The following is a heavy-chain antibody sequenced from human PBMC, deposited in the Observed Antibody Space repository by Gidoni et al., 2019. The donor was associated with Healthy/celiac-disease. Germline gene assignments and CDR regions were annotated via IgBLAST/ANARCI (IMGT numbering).Heavy chain of an antibody. J-gene: IGHJ6*03. CDR2: IYPGDSDT. CDR3: ARQEAIQLWSPGGNPAYDYYYYYMDV. CDR1: GYSFTSSW. D-gene: IGHD5-18*01. Sequence: EVQLVQSGAEVKKPGEALKISCKGSGYSFTSSWIGWVRQMPGKGLEWMGIIYPGDSDTRYSPSFQGQVTISADKSISTAYLQWSSLKASDTAMYYCARQEAIQLWSPGGNPAYDYYYYYMDVWGKGTTVTVSS. V-gene: IGHV5-51*01.